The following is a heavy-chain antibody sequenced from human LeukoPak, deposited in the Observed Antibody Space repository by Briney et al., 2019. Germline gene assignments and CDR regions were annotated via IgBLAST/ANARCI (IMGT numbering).Heavy chain of an antibody. J-gene: IGHJ4*02. CDR1: GFTFSSYW. Sequence: GGSLRLSCAASGFTFSSYWMHWVRQAPGKGLVWVSRINRDGSSTSYAGSVKGRFTISRDNAKNTLYLQMNTLRVEDTAVYYCARGEYTYGLDWGQGTLVTVSS. D-gene: IGHD5-18*01. CDR2: INRDGSST. V-gene: IGHV3-74*01. CDR3: ARGEYTYGLD.